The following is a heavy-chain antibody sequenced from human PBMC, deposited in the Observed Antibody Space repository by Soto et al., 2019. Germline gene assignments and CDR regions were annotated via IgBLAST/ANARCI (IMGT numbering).Heavy chain of an antibody. J-gene: IGHJ6*03. D-gene: IGHD3-16*01. V-gene: IGHV4-39*01. CDR3: ARPLYRFPTSYSYSYMDV. CDR1: GGSISSGAYY. Sequence: QLQLQESGPGLVKPSETLSLTCIVSGGSISSGAYYWGWVRQPPGKGLEWIGSVSYTGRTYYNPSLRSRTTISIDTSKNQFSLRLTSVTAADPAVYLCARPLYRFPTSYSYSYMDVWGRGTTVTVS. CDR2: VSYTGRT.